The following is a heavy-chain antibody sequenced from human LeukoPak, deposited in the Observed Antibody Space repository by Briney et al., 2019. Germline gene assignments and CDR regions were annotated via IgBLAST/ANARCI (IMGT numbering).Heavy chain of an antibody. Sequence: SGPTLVNPTQTLTLTCTFSGFSLSTSGVGVGWIRQPPGKALEWLALIYWDDDKRYSPSLKSRLTITKDTSKNQVVLTMTNMDPVDTATYYCAHRGYCSGGSCYQNWFDPWGQGTLVTVSS. CDR3: AHRGYCSGGSCYQNWFDP. CDR1: GFSLSTSGVG. V-gene: IGHV2-5*02. D-gene: IGHD2-15*01. CDR2: IYWDDDK. J-gene: IGHJ5*02.